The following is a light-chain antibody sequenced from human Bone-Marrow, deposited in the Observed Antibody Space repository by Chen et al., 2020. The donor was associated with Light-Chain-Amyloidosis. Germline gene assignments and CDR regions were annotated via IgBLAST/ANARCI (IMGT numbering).Light chain of an antibody. J-gene: IGKJ1*01. CDR1: QSVLYSSNNKNY. Sequence: DIAMTQSPDSLAVSLGERATINCKSSQSVLYSSNNKNYLAWYQQKPGQPPKLLIYWASTRESGVPDRFGGSGSGTDFTPTISSLQAEDVAVYYCQQYYSTPPTFGQGTKVEIK. V-gene: IGKV4-1*01. CDR3: QQYYSTPPT. CDR2: WAS.